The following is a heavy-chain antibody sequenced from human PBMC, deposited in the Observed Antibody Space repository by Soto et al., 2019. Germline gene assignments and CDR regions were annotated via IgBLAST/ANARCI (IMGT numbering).Heavy chain of an antibody. D-gene: IGHD1-26*01. CDR1: GFSFSSYG. Sequence: EVQLVESGGGLVQPGGSLRLCCSASGFSFSSYGMNWVRQAPGKGLEWVSYISSSSDYIYYVDSVKGRFTISRDNAKNSLYLQMTGLRDEDTAVYYCVRTLSGSWEKGWYFDLWGRGTLVTVSS. CDR2: ISSSSDYI. CDR3: VRTLSGSWEKGWYFDL. V-gene: IGHV3-48*02. J-gene: IGHJ2*01.